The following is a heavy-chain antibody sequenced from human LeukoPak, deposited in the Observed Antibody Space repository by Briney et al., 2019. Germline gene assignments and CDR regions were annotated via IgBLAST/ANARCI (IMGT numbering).Heavy chain of an antibody. CDR3: ARDADSSSWSMYYYYGMDV. CDR1: GFTFSSYS. J-gene: IGHJ6*02. V-gene: IGHV3-21*01. CDR2: ISSSSNYI. D-gene: IGHD6-13*01. Sequence: GGSLRLSCVASGFTFSSYSMNWVRQAPGKGLEWVSSISSSSNYIYYADSLKGRFTISRDNAKNSLYLQMNSLRAEDTAVYYCARDADSSSWSMYYYYGMDVWGQGTTVTVSS.